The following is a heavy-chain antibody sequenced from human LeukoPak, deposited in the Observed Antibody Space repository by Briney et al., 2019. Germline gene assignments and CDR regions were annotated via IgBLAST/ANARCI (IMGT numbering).Heavy chain of an antibody. CDR1: GFTFSSYA. V-gene: IGHV3-23*01. Sequence: PGGSLRLSCAASGFTFSSYAMSWVRQAPGKGLEWVSAISGSGGSTYYADSVKGRFTISRDNSKNTPYLQMNSLRAEDTAVYYCARDDYYGSGGYYYGMDVWGQGTTVTVSS. CDR2: ISGSGGST. J-gene: IGHJ6*02. CDR3: ARDDYYGSGGYYYGMDV. D-gene: IGHD3-10*01.